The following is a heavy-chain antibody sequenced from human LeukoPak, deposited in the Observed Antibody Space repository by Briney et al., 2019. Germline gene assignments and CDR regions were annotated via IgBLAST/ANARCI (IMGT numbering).Heavy chain of an antibody. J-gene: IGHJ4*02. D-gene: IGHD3-3*01. CDR1: GGTISSYY. V-gene: IGHV4-59*01. Sequence: SGTLSLTCTVSGGTISSYYLSWIRQPPGKRLEWIAHIYYSGSTKYNPSLKSRVTILVDKSKNHFSLKLSSLTVADTGVYYCASRSSIWSGYQDTLYYFDSWGQGTLVTVSS. CDR3: ASRSSIWSGYQDTLYYFDS. CDR2: IYYSGST.